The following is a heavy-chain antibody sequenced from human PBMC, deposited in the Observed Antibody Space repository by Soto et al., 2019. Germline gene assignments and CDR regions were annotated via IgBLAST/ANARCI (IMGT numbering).Heavy chain of an antibody. J-gene: IGHJ5*02. V-gene: IGHV3-30*18. CDR2: ISYDGSNK. D-gene: IGHD2-2*01. CDR3: AKDIFGSTSDWFDP. CDR1: GFTFSSYG. Sequence: HPGGSLRLSCAASGFTFSSYGMHWVRQAPGKGLEWVAVISYDGSNKYYADSVKGRFTISRDNSKNTLYLQMNSLRAEDTAVYYCAKDIFGSTSDWFDPWGQGTLVTVSS.